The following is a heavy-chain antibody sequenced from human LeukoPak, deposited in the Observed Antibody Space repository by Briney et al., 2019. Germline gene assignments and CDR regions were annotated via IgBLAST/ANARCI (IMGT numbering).Heavy chain of an antibody. CDR3: ASQSDRIAVTGDDAFDI. V-gene: IGHV4-59*01. CDR2: IYYSGST. D-gene: IGHD6-19*01. J-gene: IGHJ3*02. Sequence: KPSETLSLTCTVSGGSISSYYWSWIRQPPGKGLEWIGYIYYSGSTNYNPSLKSRVTISVDTSKNQFSLKLSSVTAADTAAYYCASQSDRIAVTGDDAFDIWGQGTMVTVSS. CDR1: GGSISSYY.